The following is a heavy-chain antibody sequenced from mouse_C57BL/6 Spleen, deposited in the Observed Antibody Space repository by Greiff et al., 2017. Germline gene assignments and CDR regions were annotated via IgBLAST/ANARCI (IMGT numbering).Heavy chain of an antibody. CDR2: IYPGDGDT. D-gene: IGHD2-4*01. J-gene: IGHJ2*01. CDR1: GYAFSSSW. Sequence: VKLQESGPELVKPGASVKISCKASGYAFSSSWMNWVKQRPGKGLEWIGRIYPGDGDTNYNGKFKGKATLTADKSSSTAYMQLSSLTSEDSAVYFCARTEDYDGYFDYWGQGTTLTVSS. V-gene: IGHV1-82*01. CDR3: ARTEDYDGYFDY.